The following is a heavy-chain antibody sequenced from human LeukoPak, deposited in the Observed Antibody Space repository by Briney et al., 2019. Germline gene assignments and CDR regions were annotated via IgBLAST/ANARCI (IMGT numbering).Heavy chain of an antibody. Sequence: GGSLRLSCAASGFTFSSYGMHWVRQAPGKGLEWVAVISNDGSNKNYADSVRGRFTISRDNSKNTLFLQMNSLRAEDAAVYYCAKESSYDRSIYYYWDNWGQGVLVTVSS. V-gene: IGHV3-30*18. D-gene: IGHD3-22*01. CDR1: GFTFSSYG. CDR3: AKESSYDRSIYYYWDN. J-gene: IGHJ4*02. CDR2: ISNDGSNK.